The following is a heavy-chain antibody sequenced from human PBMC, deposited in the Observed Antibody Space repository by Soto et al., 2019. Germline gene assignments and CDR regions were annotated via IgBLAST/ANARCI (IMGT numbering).Heavy chain of an antibody. CDR2: FYWDDDK. Sequence: QITLKESGPTLVKPTQTLTLTCTYSGFSLRTTGVGVGWIRQPPGKALEWLGIFYWDDDKRYSPSLKNRLTLXXDISQSQVVLTLTNMDPVDTATYYCAHTWGLPFDYWGQGTLVIVSS. J-gene: IGHJ4*02. CDR1: GFSLRTTGVG. D-gene: IGHD3-16*01. V-gene: IGHV2-5*02. CDR3: AHTWGLPFDY.